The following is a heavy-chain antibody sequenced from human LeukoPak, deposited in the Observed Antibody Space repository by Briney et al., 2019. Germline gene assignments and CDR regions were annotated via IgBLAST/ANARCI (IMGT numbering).Heavy chain of an antibody. CDR2: IRSGGTGT. V-gene: IGHV3-23*01. CDR1: GFTFNNFA. D-gene: IGHD3-10*01. J-gene: IGHJ2*01. CDR3: AKSGVSGESPPQYWYLDL. Sequence: GGSLRLSCAASGFTFNNFAMTWVRQAPGKGLEWVSGIRSGGTGTYYADSVKGRFTISRDNSKNTLYLQMKSLRVDDTAMYYCAKSGVSGESPPQYWYLDLWGRGTLVPVSS.